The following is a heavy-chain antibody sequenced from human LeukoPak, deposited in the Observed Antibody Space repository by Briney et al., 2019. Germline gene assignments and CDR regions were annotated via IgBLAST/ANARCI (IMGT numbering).Heavy chain of an antibody. CDR2: ISYDGSNK. J-gene: IGHJ4*02. CDR1: GFTFSSYG. D-gene: IGHD1-26*01. CDR3: AKDLEPQLVGAADY. V-gene: IGHV3-30*18. Sequence: GSLSPSCAASGFTFSSYGMHWVRQAPGKGLEWVAVISYDGSNKYYADSVKGRSTISRDNSKNTLYLQMNSLRAEDTAVYYCAKDLEPQLVGAADYWGQGTLVTVSS.